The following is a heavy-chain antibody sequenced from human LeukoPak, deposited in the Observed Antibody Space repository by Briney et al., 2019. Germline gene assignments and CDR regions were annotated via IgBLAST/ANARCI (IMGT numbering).Heavy chain of an antibody. CDR2: ISGSGGST. V-gene: IGHV3-23*01. J-gene: IGHJ4*02. CDR1: GFTFNTYA. CDR3: AKDFEPGDYFDY. Sequence: PVGSLRLSCAASGFTFNTYAMSWVRQSPGKGLKWVSGISGSGGSTYYADSVKGRFIISRDNSKNTLYLQMTSLRAEDTAVYYCAKDFEPGDYFDYWGQGTLVTVSS.